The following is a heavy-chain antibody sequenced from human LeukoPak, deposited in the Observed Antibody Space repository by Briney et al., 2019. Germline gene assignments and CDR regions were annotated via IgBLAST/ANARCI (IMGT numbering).Heavy chain of an antibody. V-gene: IGHV4-4*07. CDR3: ASQYSSSWYLSKYFDY. D-gene: IGHD6-13*01. CDR2: IYTSGST. J-gene: IGHJ4*02. CDR1: GGSISSYY. Sequence: SETLSPTCTVSGGSISSYYWSWIRQPAGKGLEWIGRIYTSGSTNYNPSLKSRVTMSVDTSKNQFSLKLSSVTAADTAVYYCASQYSSSWYLSKYFDYWGQGTLVTVSS.